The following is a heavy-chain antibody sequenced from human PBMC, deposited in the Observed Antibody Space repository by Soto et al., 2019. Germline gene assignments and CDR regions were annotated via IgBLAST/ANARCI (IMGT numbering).Heavy chain of an antibody. D-gene: IGHD6-13*01. V-gene: IGHV1-69*01. CDR1: GGSFSRYA. Sequence: QVQLVQSGAEVRKPGSSVKVSCKASGGSFSRYAITWVRQAPGQGLEWMGGIIPIFGTTNYAQKFQGRVTITADESTSTAYMELSSLTSEDTAVYYCASRAASGIGYFDSWGQGTLVTVSS. J-gene: IGHJ4*02. CDR3: ASRAASGIGYFDS. CDR2: IIPIFGTT.